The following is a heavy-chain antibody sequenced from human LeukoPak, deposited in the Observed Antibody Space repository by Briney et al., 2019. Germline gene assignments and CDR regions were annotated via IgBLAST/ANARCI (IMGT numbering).Heavy chain of an antibody. Sequence: ASVKVSCKASGYTFTRYYMHWVRQAPGQGLEWMGIINPSGGSTSYAQKFQGRVTMTRDMSTSTVYMELSSLRSEDTAVYYCAALHSSGWYLGAFDIWGQGTMVTVSS. J-gene: IGHJ3*02. D-gene: IGHD6-19*01. CDR1: GYTFTRYY. CDR2: INPSGGST. CDR3: AALHSSGWYLGAFDI. V-gene: IGHV1-46*01.